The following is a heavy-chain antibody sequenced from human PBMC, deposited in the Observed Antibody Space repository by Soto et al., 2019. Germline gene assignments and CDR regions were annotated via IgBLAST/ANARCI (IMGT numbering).Heavy chain of an antibody. D-gene: IGHD1-1*01. CDR1: GYTFTNYG. J-gene: IGHJ4*02. CDR3: ARDAMSTTGLFFDY. Sequence: QVQLVQNGTEVKKPGASVKVSCKTSGYTFTNYGINWVRQAPGQGLEWMGWISAYNGNTNYAQRFQGRVTMTTDTSTSTAYMELRSLRSDDTAVFYCARDAMSTTGLFFDYWGQGTLVTVSS. V-gene: IGHV1-18*01. CDR2: ISAYNGNT.